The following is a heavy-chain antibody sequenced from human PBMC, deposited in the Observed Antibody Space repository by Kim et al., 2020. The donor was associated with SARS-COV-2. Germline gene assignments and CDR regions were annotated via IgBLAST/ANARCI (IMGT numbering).Heavy chain of an antibody. Sequence: GGSLRLSCAASGFTFSSYEMNWVRQAPGKGLEWVSYISSSGSTIYYADSVKGRFTISRDNAKNSLYLQMNSLRAEDTAVYYCARVRAELSGKLWFGDEDYWGQGTLVTVSS. J-gene: IGHJ4*02. CDR1: GFTFSSYE. CDR2: ISSSGSTI. CDR3: ARVRAELSGKLWFGDEDY. D-gene: IGHD3-10*01. V-gene: IGHV3-48*03.